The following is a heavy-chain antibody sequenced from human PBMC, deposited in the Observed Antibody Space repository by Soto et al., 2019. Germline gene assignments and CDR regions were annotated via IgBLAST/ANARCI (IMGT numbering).Heavy chain of an antibody. V-gene: IGHV1-46*03. D-gene: IGHD2-15*01. Sequence: GASVKVSCKASGYTFTSYYMHWVRQAPGQGLEWMGIINPSGGSTSYAQKFQGRVTMTRDTSTSTVYMELSSLRSEDTAVYYCARAEGCSGGSCYREAFDIWGQGTMVTVSS. J-gene: IGHJ3*02. CDR3: ARAEGCSGGSCYREAFDI. CDR1: GYTFTSYY. CDR2: INPSGGST.